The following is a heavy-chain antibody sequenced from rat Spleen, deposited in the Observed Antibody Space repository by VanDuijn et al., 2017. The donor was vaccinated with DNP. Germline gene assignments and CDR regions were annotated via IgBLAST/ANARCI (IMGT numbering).Heavy chain of an antibody. D-gene: IGHD1-4*01. CDR1: GFTFSDYN. Sequence: EVQLVESGGGLVQPGRSLKLSCAASGFTFSDYNMAWVRQAPKKGLEWVATISYDGSSTYYRDPVKGRFIISRNNAKSPLYLQMDSLRSDDTATYYCAGRPPPTRGPFDYWGQGVTVTVSS. J-gene: IGHJ2*01. CDR3: AGRPPPTRGPFDY. V-gene: IGHV5-7*01. CDR2: ISYDGSST.